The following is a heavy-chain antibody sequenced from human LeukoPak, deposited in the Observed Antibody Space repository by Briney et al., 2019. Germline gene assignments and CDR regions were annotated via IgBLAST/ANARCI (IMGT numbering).Heavy chain of an antibody. D-gene: IGHD1-26*01. CDR1: GYTFTGYY. CDR2: INPNSGGT. J-gene: IGHJ5*02. CDR3: ARDSVGATENWFDP. Sequence: ASVKVSCKASGYTFTGYYMHWVRQAPRQGLEWMGWINPNSGGTNYAQKFQDRVTMTRDTSISTAYMELSRLRSDGTAVYYCARDSVGATENWFDPWGQGTLVTVSS. V-gene: IGHV1-2*02.